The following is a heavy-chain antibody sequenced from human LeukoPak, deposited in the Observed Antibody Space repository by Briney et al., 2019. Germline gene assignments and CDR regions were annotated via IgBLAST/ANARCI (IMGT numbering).Heavy chain of an antibody. J-gene: IGHJ4*02. CDR1: GFTFSVSA. CDR3: TYTSSSGVVY. Sequence: GGSLRLSCAASGFTFSVSAMYWVRQASGKGLEWVGRIRNKANNYATTYAASLKGRFTISRDDSKNTAYLQMNSLETEDTAMYYCTYTSSSGVVYWGQGTLVTVSS. CDR2: IRNKANNYAT. V-gene: IGHV3-73*01. D-gene: IGHD6-6*01.